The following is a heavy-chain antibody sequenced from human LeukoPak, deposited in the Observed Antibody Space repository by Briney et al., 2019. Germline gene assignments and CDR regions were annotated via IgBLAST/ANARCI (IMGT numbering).Heavy chain of an antibody. D-gene: IGHD6-19*01. CDR3: ARHGNTGPVSGLPLDH. CDR2: IYYRGGT. J-gene: IGHJ4*01. V-gene: IGHV4-59*08. Sequence: SETLSLTCTVSGDSINGYFWSWIRQPPGRGLEWVGYIYYRGGTSYNPSLGGRITVSLDTSRNQFFLRLTSVTHADTAMYYCARHGNTGPVSGLPLDHWGHGTLVSVSS. CDR1: GDSINGYF.